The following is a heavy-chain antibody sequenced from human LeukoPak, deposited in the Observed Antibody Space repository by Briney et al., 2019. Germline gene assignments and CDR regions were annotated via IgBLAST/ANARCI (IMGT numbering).Heavy chain of an antibody. Sequence: GGSLRLSCAASGFTFSSYEMNWVRQAPGKGLEWVSYISSSGSTIYYADSVKGRFTISRDNAKNSLYLQMNSLRAEDTAVYYCARDGYGGNSPGDYWGQGTLVTVSS. D-gene: IGHD4-23*01. J-gene: IGHJ4*02. CDR2: ISSSGSTI. CDR1: GFTFSSYE. V-gene: IGHV3-48*03. CDR3: ARDGYGGNSPGDY.